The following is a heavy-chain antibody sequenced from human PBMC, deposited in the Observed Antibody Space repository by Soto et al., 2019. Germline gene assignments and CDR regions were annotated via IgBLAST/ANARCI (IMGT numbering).Heavy chain of an antibody. D-gene: IGHD5-12*01. J-gene: IGHJ6*03. CDR2: INHSGST. CDR3: ARGREYSGYQSNYYYYMDV. Sequence: SETLSLTCAVYGGSFSGYYWSWIRQPPGKGLEWIGEINHSGSTNYNPSLKSRVTISVDTSKNQFSLKLSSVTAADTAVYYCARGREYSGYQSNYYYYMDVFGKATTVTLSS. CDR1: GGSFSGYY. V-gene: IGHV4-34*01.